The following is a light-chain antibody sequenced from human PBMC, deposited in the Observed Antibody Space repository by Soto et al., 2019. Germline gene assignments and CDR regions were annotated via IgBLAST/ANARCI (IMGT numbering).Light chain of an antibody. Sequence: QSVLTQSPSASGTPGQWVTMSCSGSRSDIGSNSVIWYQQLPGTVPKLLIYGSNGRPFGVPDRFSGSKSGTSASLAISRLQSEDEADYYCAVWDDGLDAWMFGGGTKLTVL. CDR3: AVWDDGLDAWM. CDR1: RSDIGSNS. J-gene: IGLJ3*02. V-gene: IGLV1-44*01. CDR2: GSN.